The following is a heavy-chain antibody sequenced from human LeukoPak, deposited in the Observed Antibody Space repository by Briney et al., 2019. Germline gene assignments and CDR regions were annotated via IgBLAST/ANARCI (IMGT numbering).Heavy chain of an antibody. CDR1: GGSISSGAYY. Sequence: SETLSLTCTVSGGSISSGAYYWSWLRQHPGKGLEWIGYIYYSGSTYYNPSLKSRVTISADTSKNQFSLTLGSVSATDTAVYYCVSPRGFSYGYFDYWGQGTLVTVSS. CDR3: VSPRGFSYGYFDY. V-gene: IGHV4-31*03. D-gene: IGHD5-18*01. CDR2: IYYSGST. J-gene: IGHJ4*02.